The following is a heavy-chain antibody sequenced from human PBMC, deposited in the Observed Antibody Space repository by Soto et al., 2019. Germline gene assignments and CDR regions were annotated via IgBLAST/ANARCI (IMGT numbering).Heavy chain of an antibody. Sequence: LRLSCAASGFTFDDYSMHWVRQAPWKGLEWVSGISWNSGSIVYADSLKGRFTISRDNAKNSLYLQMNSLRAEDTALYYCAKDMPPLMIRGKFDSWGQGTLVTVSS. CDR2: ISWNSGSI. J-gene: IGHJ4*02. CDR3: AKDMPPLMIRGKFDS. CDR1: GFTFDDYS. V-gene: IGHV3-9*01. D-gene: IGHD3-10*01.